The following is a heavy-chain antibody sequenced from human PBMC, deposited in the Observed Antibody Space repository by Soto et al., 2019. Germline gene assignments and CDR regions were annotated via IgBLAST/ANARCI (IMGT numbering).Heavy chain of an antibody. J-gene: IGHJ4*02. V-gene: IGHV3-21*01. CDR2: ISRSSSHI. D-gene: IGHD1-26*01. CDR1: GFSFSTNA. CDR3: ARQSSLSGSWAYFDY. Sequence: EVQLVESGGGLVKPGGSLRLSCAASGFSFSTNAMNRVRQAPGKGLEWVSAISRSSSHIYYADSVKGRFTISRDNAKNSLYLQMSSLRGEDTAVYYCARQSSLSGSWAYFDYWGQGALVTVSS.